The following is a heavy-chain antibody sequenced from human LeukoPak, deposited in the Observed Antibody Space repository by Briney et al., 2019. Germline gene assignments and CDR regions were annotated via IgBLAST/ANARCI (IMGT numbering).Heavy chain of an antibody. J-gene: IGHJ4*02. CDR2: IGGSGGST. CDR1: GFTFSSYA. CDR3: ARDPTVTTSEVY. D-gene: IGHD4-17*01. Sequence: PGGSLRLSCAASGFTFSSYAMNWVRQAPGKGLEWVSAIGGSGGSTYYADSVKGRFTISRDNAKNSLYLQMNSLRAEDTAVYYCARDPTVTTSEVYWGQGTLVTVSS. V-gene: IGHV3-23*01.